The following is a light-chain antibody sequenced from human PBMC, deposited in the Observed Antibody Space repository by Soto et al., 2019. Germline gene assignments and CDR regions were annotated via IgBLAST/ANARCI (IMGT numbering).Light chain of an antibody. CDR3: SSYTSTNTLI. CDR1: SSDVGSYNY. Sequence: QSALTQPASVSGSPGQSITISCTGTSSDVGSYNYVSWYQQNPGKAPKLIIHDVSNRPSGVSNRFSGSKSGNTASLTISGLQAEDEANYYCSSYTSTNTLIFGGGTQLNVL. CDR2: DVS. V-gene: IGLV2-14*01. J-gene: IGLJ2*01.